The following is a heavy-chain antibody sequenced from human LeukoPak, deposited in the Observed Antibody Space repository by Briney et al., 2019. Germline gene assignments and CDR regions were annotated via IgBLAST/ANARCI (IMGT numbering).Heavy chain of an antibody. CDR3: ASSGEGYCSSTSCYPSWFDP. CDR2: ISSSSSYT. Sequence: GGYLRRSCAASGFTFSDYYMSWIRQAPGKGLEWVSYISSSSSYTNYADSVKGRFTISRDNAKNSLYLQMNSLRAEDTAVYYCASSGEGYCSSTSCYPSWFDPWGQGTLVTVSS. J-gene: IGHJ5*02. D-gene: IGHD2-2*01. V-gene: IGHV3-11*06. CDR1: GFTFSDYY.